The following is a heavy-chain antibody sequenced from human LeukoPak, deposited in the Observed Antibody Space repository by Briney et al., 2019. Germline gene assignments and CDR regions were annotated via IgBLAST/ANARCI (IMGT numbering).Heavy chain of an antibody. Sequence: AGGSLRLSCAASGFTFSSYWMSWVRQAPGKGLEWVANIKQDGSEKYYVVSVKGRFTISRDNAKNSLYLQMNSLRAEDTAVYYCARAETTAAPNYYYYYYMDVWGKGTTVTVSS. D-gene: IGHD4-17*01. V-gene: IGHV3-7*01. CDR1: GFTFSSYW. CDR3: ARAETTAAPNYYYYYYMDV. CDR2: IKQDGSEK. J-gene: IGHJ6*03.